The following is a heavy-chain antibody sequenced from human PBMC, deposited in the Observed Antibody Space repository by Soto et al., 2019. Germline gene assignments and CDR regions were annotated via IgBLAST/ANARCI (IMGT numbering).Heavy chain of an antibody. CDR1: RFCISTETNS. D-gene: IGHD1-26*01. CDR2: IFSRWIT. V-gene: IGHV4-39*01. CDR3: ARLNSVRRGFGC. Sequence: PSETRPLTCTVSRFCISTETNSWSWIRQPPWKGLEWSGSIFSRWITYYNPSRRSRVTISVDTSKNQFSLRLSCVTAADTAVYYSARLNSVRRGFGCWGRG. J-gene: IGHJ4*02.